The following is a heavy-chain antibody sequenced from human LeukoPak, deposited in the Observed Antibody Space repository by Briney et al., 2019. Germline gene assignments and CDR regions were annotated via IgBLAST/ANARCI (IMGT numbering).Heavy chain of an antibody. CDR2: IYYSGST. CDR1: GGSISSSSYY. J-gene: IGHJ4*02. V-gene: IGHV4-39*07. D-gene: IGHD1-26*01. Sequence: PSETLSLTCTVSGGSISSSSYYWGWIRQPPGKGLEWIGSIYYSGSTYYNPSLKSRVTISVDTSKNQFSLKLSSVTAADTAVYYCAREGIEWELYYFDYWGQGTLVTVSS. CDR3: AREGIEWELYYFDY.